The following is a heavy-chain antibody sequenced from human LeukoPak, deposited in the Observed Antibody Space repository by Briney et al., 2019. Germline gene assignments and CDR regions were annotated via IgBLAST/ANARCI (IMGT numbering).Heavy chain of an antibody. V-gene: IGHV3-15*01. Sequence: PGGSLRLSCAASGFTFNNAWMSWVRQAPGKGLEWVGRIKSKTDGGTTDYAAPVKGRFTISRDDSKNTLYLQMNSLRAEDTAVYYCAKGHTDSPEGRITIFGVVIRPSHHWGQGTLVTVSS. J-gene: IGHJ4*02. CDR1: GFTFNNAW. CDR3: AKGHTDSPEGRITIFGVVIRPSHH. CDR2: IKSKTDGGTT. D-gene: IGHD3-3*01.